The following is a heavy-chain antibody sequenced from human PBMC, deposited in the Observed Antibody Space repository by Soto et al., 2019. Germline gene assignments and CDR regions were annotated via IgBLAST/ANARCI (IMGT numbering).Heavy chain of an antibody. CDR2: IYYSGST. J-gene: IGHJ6*02. Sequence: SETLSLTCTVSGGSISSGGYDWSWIRQHPGKGLEWIGYIYYSGSTYYNPSLKSRVTISVDTSKNQFSLKLSSVTAADTAVYYCARERGGYCSGGSCHPTPNYYGMDVWGQGTTVTVSS. D-gene: IGHD2-15*01. CDR3: ARERGGYCSGGSCHPTPNYYGMDV. CDR1: GGSISSGGYD. V-gene: IGHV4-31*03.